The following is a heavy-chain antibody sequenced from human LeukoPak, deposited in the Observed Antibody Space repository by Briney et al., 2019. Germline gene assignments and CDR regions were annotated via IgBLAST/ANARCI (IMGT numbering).Heavy chain of an antibody. D-gene: IGHD3-22*01. V-gene: IGHV1-2*02. CDR1: GYTFTGYY. CDR2: INPNSGGT. CDR3: ARTHYDSSGYYSVQLFDY. J-gene: IGHJ4*02. Sequence: GASVKVSCKASGYTFTGYYMHWVRQAPGKGLEWMGWINPNSGGTNYAQKFQGRVTMTRDTSISTAYMELSRLRSDDTAVYYCARTHYDSSGYYSVQLFDYWGQGTLVTVSS.